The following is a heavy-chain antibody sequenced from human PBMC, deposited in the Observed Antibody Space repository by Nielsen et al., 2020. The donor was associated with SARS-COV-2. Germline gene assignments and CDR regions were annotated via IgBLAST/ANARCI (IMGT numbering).Heavy chain of an antibody. CDR3: TNWNDGY. J-gene: IGHJ4*02. CDR2: IDYEGSLT. D-gene: IGHD1-1*01. Sequence: GGSLRLSCAASGFGLSNYWMYWVRQSPEKGLMWVAHIDYEGSLTSYADSVKGRFTTSRDNAKNIVYLQMNSLRVEDTAVYFCTNWNDGYWGQGTPVTVSS. V-gene: IGHV3-74*01. CDR1: GFGLSNYW.